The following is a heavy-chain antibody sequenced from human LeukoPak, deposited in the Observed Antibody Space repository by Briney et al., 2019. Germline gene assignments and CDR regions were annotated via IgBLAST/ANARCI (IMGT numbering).Heavy chain of an antibody. CDR3: ARASSTRSWFDP. J-gene: IGHJ5*02. CDR2: MNPNSGNT. V-gene: IGHV1-8*02. D-gene: IGHD2-2*01. Sequence: GASVKVSCKASGYTFTGYYMHWVRQAPGQGLEWMGWMNPNSGNTGYAQKFQGRVTMTRNTSISTAYMELSSLRSEDTAVYYCARASSTRSWFDPWGQGTLVTVSS. CDR1: GYTFTGYY.